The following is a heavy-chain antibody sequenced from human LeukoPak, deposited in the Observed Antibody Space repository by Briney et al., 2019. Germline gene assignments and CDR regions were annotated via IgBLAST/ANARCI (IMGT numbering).Heavy chain of an antibody. CDR3: ARVSARAYVSSILKGFYVDY. D-gene: IGHD3-3*02. V-gene: IGHV3-21*01. CDR2: INSHSNYM. J-gene: IGHJ4*02. CDR1: GIIFSTYN. Sequence: GGSLILPCAASGIIFSTYNMHWFGQAPRKGLDGFPSINSHSNYMYYADPLKARSIISRDNAKNLVSLQMNNLRVDDTAVYSCARVSARAYVSSILKGFYVDYWGQGVLVTVSS.